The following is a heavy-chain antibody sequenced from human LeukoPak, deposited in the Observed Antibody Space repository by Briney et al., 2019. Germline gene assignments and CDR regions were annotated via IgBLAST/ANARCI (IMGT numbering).Heavy chain of an antibody. CDR3: ARGYSGVLDY. D-gene: IGHD4-11*01. V-gene: IGHV3-48*01. CDR1: GFTFSSYS. CDR2: ISSSSNTI. Sequence: GGSLRLSCAASGFTFSSYSMNWVRQAPGKGLEWVSYISSSSNTIYYADSVKGRFTISRDNAKNSLYLQMNSLRAEDTAVYYCARGYSGVLDYWGQGTLVTVSS. J-gene: IGHJ4*02.